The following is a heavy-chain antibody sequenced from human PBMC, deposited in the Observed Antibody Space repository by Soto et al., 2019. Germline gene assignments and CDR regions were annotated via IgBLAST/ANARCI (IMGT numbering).Heavy chain of an antibody. CDR1: GGSISSGGYY. V-gene: IGHV4-31*03. CDR3: ARAQKDCTNGVCYTRLGYYFDY. D-gene: IGHD2-8*01. CDR2: IYYSGST. J-gene: IGHJ4*02. Sequence: KPSETLSLTCTVSGGSISSGGYYWSWIRQHPGKGLEWIGYIYYSGSTYYNPSLKSRVTISVDTSKNQFSLKLSSVTAADTAVYYCARAQKDCTNGVCYTRLGYYFDYWGQGTLVTVSS.